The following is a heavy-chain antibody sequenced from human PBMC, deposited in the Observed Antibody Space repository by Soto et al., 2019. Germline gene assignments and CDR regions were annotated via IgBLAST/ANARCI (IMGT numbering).Heavy chain of an antibody. Sequence: QVQLVQSGAEVKKPGASVKVSCKTSGYTFTSYAVHWARQAPGQRLEWMGWINAGNGNTEYSQKFQGRVTFTRDTSASTAHMELSSLRSEDTAVYYCVAVDYGDYWGQGTLGTVS. CDR1: GYTFTSYA. D-gene: IGHD6-19*01. CDR2: INAGNGNT. V-gene: IGHV1-3*01. J-gene: IGHJ4*02. CDR3: VAVDYGDY.